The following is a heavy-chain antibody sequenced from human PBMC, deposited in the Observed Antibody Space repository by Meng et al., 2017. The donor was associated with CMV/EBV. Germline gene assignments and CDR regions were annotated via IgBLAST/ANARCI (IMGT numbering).Heavy chain of an antibody. CDR1: GFTFSSYG. CDR2: IRYDGSNK. CDR3: AKDDSQLLYRDPYYYYGMDV. D-gene: IGHD2-2*02. V-gene: IGHV3-30*02. Sequence: GESLKISCAASGFTFSSYGMHWVRQAPGKGLEWVAFIRYDGSNKYYADPVKGRFTISRDNSKNTLYLQMNSLRAEDTAVYYCAKDDSQLLYRDPYYYYGMDVWGQGTTVTVSS. J-gene: IGHJ6*02.